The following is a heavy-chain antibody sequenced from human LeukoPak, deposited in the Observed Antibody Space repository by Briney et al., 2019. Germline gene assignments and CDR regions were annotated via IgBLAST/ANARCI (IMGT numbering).Heavy chain of an antibody. Sequence: ASVKVSCKASGYTFTSYGISWVRQAPGQGLEWMGWISAYNGNTNYAQKLQGRVTMTKDTSTSTAYMELRSLRSDDTAVYYCARGGGLRLVPYYYYGMDVWGQGTTVTVSS. CDR3: ARGGGLRLVPYYYYGMDV. J-gene: IGHJ6*02. D-gene: IGHD3-16*01. CDR2: ISAYNGNT. CDR1: GYTFTSYG. V-gene: IGHV1-18*01.